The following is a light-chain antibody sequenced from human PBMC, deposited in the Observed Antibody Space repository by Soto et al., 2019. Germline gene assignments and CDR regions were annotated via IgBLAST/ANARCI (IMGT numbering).Light chain of an antibody. Sequence: DLVMTQSPLSLPVTPGEPASISCRSSQTLLHTNGYNYLEWYLQKPGQSPQLLIYLGSDRASGVPDRFSGSGSGTDFTLKISRVEAEDVGVYYCMQGLSGFTFGPGTKVEIK. CDR3: MQGLSGFT. CDR1: QTLLHTNGYNY. CDR2: LGS. V-gene: IGKV2-28*01. J-gene: IGKJ3*01.